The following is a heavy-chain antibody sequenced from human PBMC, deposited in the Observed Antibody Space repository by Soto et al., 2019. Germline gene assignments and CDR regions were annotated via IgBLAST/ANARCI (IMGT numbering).Heavy chain of an antibody. CDR1: GFTFTRYS. Sequence: PGGSLSLSCAASGFTFTRYSMNWVRQAPGKGLEWVSSISSTTNYIYYGASMKGRFTISRDNAKNSLYLEMNSLRAEDTAVYYCARESEDLTSNFDYWGQGTLVTVSS. CDR3: ARESEDLTSNFDY. J-gene: IGHJ4*02. CDR2: ISSTTNYI. V-gene: IGHV3-21*06.